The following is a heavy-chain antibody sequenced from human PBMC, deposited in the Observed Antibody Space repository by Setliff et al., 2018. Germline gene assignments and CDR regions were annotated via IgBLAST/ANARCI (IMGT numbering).Heavy chain of an antibody. V-gene: IGHV3-33*01. Sequence: GGSLRLSCTAFGFTFSSYGMHWVRQAPGKGLEWVAVIWYDGSNKYYADSVKGRFTISRDNSKNTLYLQMNSLRAEDTAVYYCARGGNLIYYFDFWGQGTLVTVSS. CDR1: GFTFSSYG. J-gene: IGHJ4*02. CDR3: ARGGNLIYYFDF. CDR2: IWYDGSNK. D-gene: IGHD2-15*01.